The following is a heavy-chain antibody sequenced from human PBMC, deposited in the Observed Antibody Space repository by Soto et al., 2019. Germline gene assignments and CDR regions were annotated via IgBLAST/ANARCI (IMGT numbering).Heavy chain of an antibody. V-gene: IGHV3-66*01. CDR3: ARERGYCSSTSCYDYSYMDV. CDR2: IYSGGST. CDR1: EFTVSSNY. Sequence: LRLSCAASEFTVSSNYMSWVRQAPGKGLEWVSVIYSGGSTYYADSVKGRFTISRDNSKNTLYLQMNSLRAEDTAVYYCARERGYCSSTSCYDYSYMDVWGKGTTVPVSS. J-gene: IGHJ6*03. D-gene: IGHD2-2*01.